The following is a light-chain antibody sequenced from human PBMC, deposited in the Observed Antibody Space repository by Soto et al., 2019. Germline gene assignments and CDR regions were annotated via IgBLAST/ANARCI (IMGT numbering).Light chain of an antibody. V-gene: IGLV2-11*01. CDR3: CSYAGSYMVV. CDR1: SSDVGAYNY. Sequence: QSALTQPRSVSGSLGQSVTMSCTGTSSDVGAYNYVSWYQQFPGKVPKVLIFDVTQRPSGVPDRFSGSKSGNTASLTIPGLQAEDEADYYCCSYAGSYMVVFGGGTKLTVL. CDR2: DVT. J-gene: IGLJ2*01.